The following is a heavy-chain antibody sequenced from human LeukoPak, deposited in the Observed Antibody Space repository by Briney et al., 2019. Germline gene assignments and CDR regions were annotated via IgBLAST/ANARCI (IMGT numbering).Heavy chain of an antibody. V-gene: IGHV3-74*01. D-gene: IGHD6-6*01. CDR3: AREGMSSSDPFDY. CDR2: VNSDGSST. CDR1: GFTFTSYW. J-gene: IGHJ4*02. Sequence: GGSLRLSCAASGFTFTSYWMHWVRQAPGKGLVWVSRVNSDGSSTTYADSVKGRFTISRDNAKNSLYLQMNSLRAEDTAVYYCAREGMSSSDPFDYWGQGTLVTVSS.